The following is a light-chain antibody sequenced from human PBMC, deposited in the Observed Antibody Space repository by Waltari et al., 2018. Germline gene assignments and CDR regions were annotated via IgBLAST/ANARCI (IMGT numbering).Light chain of an antibody. CDR3: QHRSDWPWT. CDR1: QSISSH. CDR2: DAS. Sequence: EIVLTQSPATLSLSPGERATLSCRASQSISSHLAWYQQKPGQAPRLLVFDASNRATGIPARFSGAGSGTDFTLSITTLEPEDFAVYCCQHRSDWPWTFGQGTKVEFK. V-gene: IGKV3-11*01. J-gene: IGKJ1*01.